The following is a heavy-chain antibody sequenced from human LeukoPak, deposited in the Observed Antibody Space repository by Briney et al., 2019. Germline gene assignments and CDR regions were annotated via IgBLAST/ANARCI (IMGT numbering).Heavy chain of an antibody. D-gene: IGHD3-22*01. J-gene: IGHJ4*02. V-gene: IGHV3-20*04. CDR3: ARLYDGSAYHADHFDY. CDR1: GFTFDDYG. CDR2: INWNGGST. Sequence: GSLRLSCAASGFTFDDYGMSWVRQAPGKGLEWVSGINWNGGSTGYADSVKGRFTISRDNAKNSLYLQMNSLRAEDTAVYYCARLYDGSAYHADHFDYWGQGTLVIVSS.